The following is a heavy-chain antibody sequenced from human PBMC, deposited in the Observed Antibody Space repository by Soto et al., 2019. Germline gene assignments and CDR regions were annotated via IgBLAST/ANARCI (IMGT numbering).Heavy chain of an antibody. J-gene: IGHJ6*02. CDR1: GFTFSSYG. CDR3: AKDFSKAGIDYYYYGMDV. D-gene: IGHD6-13*01. CDR2: ISYDGSNK. V-gene: IGHV3-30*18. Sequence: QVQLVESGGGVVQPGRSLRLSCAASGFTFSSYGMHWVRQAPGKGLEWMAVISYDGSNKYYADSVKGRFTISRDNSKNTLYLQMNSLRAEDTAVYYCAKDFSKAGIDYYYYGMDVWGQGTTVTVSS.